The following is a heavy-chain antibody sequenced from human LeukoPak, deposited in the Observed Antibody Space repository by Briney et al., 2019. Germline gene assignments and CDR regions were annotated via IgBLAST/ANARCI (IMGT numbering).Heavy chain of an antibody. D-gene: IGHD3-22*01. Sequence: SETLSLTCAVYGGSFSGYYWSWIRQPPGKGLEWSGEINHSGSTNYNPSLKSRVTISVDTSKNQFSLKLSSVTAADTAVYYCARGALGEDYDSSGYSLPFDYWGQGTLVTVSS. V-gene: IGHV4-34*01. CDR1: GGSFSGYY. CDR2: INHSGST. J-gene: IGHJ4*02. CDR3: ARGALGEDYDSSGYSLPFDY.